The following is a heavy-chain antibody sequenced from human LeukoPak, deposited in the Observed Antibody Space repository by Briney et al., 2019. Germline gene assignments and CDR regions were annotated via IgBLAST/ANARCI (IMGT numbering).Heavy chain of an antibody. CDR2: IKSKTDGGTT. V-gene: IGHV3-15*01. CDR3: TTLEMATIGDAFDV. CDR1: GFTFDDHA. D-gene: IGHD5-24*01. Sequence: GGSLRLSCTTSGFTFDDHAVSWVRQAPGKGLEWVGRIKSKTDGGTTDYAAPVKGRFTISRNDSKNTLYLQMNSLKTEDTAVYYCTTLEMATIGDAFDVWGQGTMVTVSS. J-gene: IGHJ3*01.